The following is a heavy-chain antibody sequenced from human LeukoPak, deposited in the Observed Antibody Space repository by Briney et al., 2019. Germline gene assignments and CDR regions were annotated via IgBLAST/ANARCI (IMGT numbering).Heavy chain of an antibody. Sequence: ASVKVSCKASGYSFTSHYMHWVRQAPGQGLEWMGLINPSGSSTLYAQKFQGRVTITRNTSISTAYMELSSLRSEDTAVYYCATEDYYDSGSYDHWGQGTLVTVSS. CDR1: GYSFTSHY. CDR2: INPSGSST. D-gene: IGHD3-22*01. V-gene: IGHV1-46*01. CDR3: ATEDYYDSGSYDH. J-gene: IGHJ5*02.